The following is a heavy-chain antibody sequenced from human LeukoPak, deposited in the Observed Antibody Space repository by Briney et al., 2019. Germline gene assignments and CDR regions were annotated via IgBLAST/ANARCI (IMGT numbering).Heavy chain of an antibody. CDR2: IFGGGGT. CDR3: ARGGPTAMDY. J-gene: IGHJ4*02. CDR1: GFTVSSNY. D-gene: IGHD5-18*01. V-gene: IGHV3-53*01. Sequence: GGSLRLSCAAFGFTVSSNYMSWVRQAPGKGLEWVSVIFGGGGTYYGDSVRGRFTISRDDAKNSLYLQMNSLRAEDTAVYYCARGGPTAMDYWGQGTLVTVSS.